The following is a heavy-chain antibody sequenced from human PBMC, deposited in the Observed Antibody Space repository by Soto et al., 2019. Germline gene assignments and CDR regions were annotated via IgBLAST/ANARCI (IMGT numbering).Heavy chain of an antibody. D-gene: IGHD1-7*01. V-gene: IGHV3-30-3*01. Sequence: GGSLSLSSEASGFRCSLSPMHWVRQSPGPGPELVTLIAYGGPNKLYADSVMSRFTISRDNSKSTLYLQVDSLRPEDAAVYYCANPDGITGTLFDYWGQGTLVTVSS. J-gene: IGHJ4*02. CDR2: IAYGGPNK. CDR1: GFRCSLSP. CDR3: ANPDGITGTLFDY.